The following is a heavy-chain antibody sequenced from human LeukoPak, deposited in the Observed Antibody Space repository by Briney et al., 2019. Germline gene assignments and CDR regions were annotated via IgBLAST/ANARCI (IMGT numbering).Heavy chain of an antibody. D-gene: IGHD3-10*01. V-gene: IGHV1-2*02. CDR2: INPNSGGT. J-gene: IGHJ5*02. CDR1: GYTFTSYG. Sequence: ASVKVSCKASGYTFTSYGISWVRQAPGQGLEWMGWINPNSGGTNYAQKFQGRVTMTRDTSISTAYMELSSLGSEDTAVYYCARGLGSGSYYGSWGQGTLVTVSS. CDR3: ARGLGSGSYYGS.